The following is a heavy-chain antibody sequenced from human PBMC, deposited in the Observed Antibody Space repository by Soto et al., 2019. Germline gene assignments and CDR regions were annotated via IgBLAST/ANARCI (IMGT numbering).Heavy chain of an antibody. J-gene: IGHJ4*02. CDR1: GGSISSYY. V-gene: IGHV4-59*01. CDR2: IYYSGST. D-gene: IGHD3-22*01. Sequence: SETLSLTCTVSGGSISSYYWSWIRQPPGKGLEWIGYIYYSGSTNYNPSLKSRVTISVDTSKNQLSLKLSSVTAADTAVYYCARSYDSSGYLDYWGQGTLVTVSS. CDR3: ARSYDSSGYLDY.